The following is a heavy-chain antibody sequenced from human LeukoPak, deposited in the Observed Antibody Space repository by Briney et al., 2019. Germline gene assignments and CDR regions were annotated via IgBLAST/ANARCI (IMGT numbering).Heavy chain of an antibody. CDR1: GYTFTSYG. V-gene: IGHV1-18*01. J-gene: IGHJ4*02. CDR3: ARGYCSSTSCSPGGY. CDR2: ITTYNGNT. D-gene: IGHD2-2*01. Sequence: ASVKVSCKASGYTFTSYGISWVRQAPGQGLGWMGWITTYNGNTNYAQNLQGRVTMTTDTSTSTAYMELRSLRSDDTAVYYCARGYCSSTSCSPGGYWGQGTLVTVSS.